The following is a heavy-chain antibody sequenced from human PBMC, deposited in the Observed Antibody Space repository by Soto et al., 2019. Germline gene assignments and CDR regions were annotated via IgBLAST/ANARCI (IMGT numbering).Heavy chain of an antibody. CDR3: ARLAYSSRGGQIFDY. V-gene: IGHV4-31*03. CDR1: GDSISSGGYH. J-gene: IGHJ4*02. CDR2: IYYRGDT. D-gene: IGHD6-13*01. Sequence: QVQLQESGPGLVEPSQTLSLTCNVSGDSISSGGYHWSWIRQHPGKGLEWIVYIYYRGDTYYNPSLKSRGAISVHTSKKQSSLNLSSATAADTAVYYCARLAYSSRGGQIFDYWGQGVLVTVSS.